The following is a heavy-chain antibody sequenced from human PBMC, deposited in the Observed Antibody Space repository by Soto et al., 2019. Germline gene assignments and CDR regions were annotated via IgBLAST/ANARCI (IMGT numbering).Heavy chain of an antibody. CDR1: CGTVASSHW. D-gene: IGHD2-21*02. V-gene: IGHV4-4*02. Sequence: PSDTLSLTCGVSCGTVASSHWWSWVRQSPGRGLEWIGNVYHTGDTNFNPSLQSRVTFSVDKSNNQFSLRLTSVTAADTAVYFCAREIVTAGGNNYFDPWGPGTLVTVSS. J-gene: IGHJ5*02. CDR2: VYHTGDT. CDR3: AREIVTAGGNNYFDP.